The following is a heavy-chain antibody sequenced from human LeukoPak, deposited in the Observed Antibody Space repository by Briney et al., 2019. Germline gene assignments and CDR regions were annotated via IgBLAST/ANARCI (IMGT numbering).Heavy chain of an antibody. CDR2: ISSSSSYI. V-gene: IGHV3-21*01. D-gene: IGHD5-18*01. J-gene: IGHJ4*02. Sequence: GGSLRLSCAASGFTFSSYTMNWVRQAPGKGLEWVSSISSSSSYIYYADSVKGRFTISRDNAKDSLYLQMNSLRAEDTAVYYCARNPRGYSYANYPNWGQGTLVTVSS. CDR3: ARNPRGYSYANYPN. CDR1: GFTFSSYT.